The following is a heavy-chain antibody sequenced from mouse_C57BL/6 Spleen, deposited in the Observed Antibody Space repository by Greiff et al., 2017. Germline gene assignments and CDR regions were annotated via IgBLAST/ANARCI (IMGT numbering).Heavy chain of an antibody. Sequence: VQLQQPGAELVRPGSSVKLSCKASGYTFTSYWMDWVKQRPGQGLEWIGNIYPSDSETHYNQKFKDKATLTVDKSSSTAYMQLSSLTSEDSAVYYCARSDGYDGWSAYWGQGTLVTVSA. D-gene: IGHD2-2*01. CDR1: GYTFTSYW. CDR2: IYPSDSET. V-gene: IGHV1-61*01. CDR3: ARSDGYDGWSAY. J-gene: IGHJ3*01.